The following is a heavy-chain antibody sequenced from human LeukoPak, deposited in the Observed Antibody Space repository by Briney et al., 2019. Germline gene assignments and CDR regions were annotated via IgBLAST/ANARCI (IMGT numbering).Heavy chain of an antibody. J-gene: IGHJ6*02. CDR3: ARETYYDFWSGYFHYYYYGMDV. CDR1: GYTFTSYY. CDR2: INPSGGST. Sequence: GASVKVSCKASGYTFTSYYKHWVRQAPGQGLEWMGIINPSGGSTSYAQKFQGRVTMTRDTSTSTVYMELSSLRSEDTAVYYCARETYYDFWSGYFHYYYYGMDVWGQGTTVTVSS. D-gene: IGHD3-3*01. V-gene: IGHV1-46*01.